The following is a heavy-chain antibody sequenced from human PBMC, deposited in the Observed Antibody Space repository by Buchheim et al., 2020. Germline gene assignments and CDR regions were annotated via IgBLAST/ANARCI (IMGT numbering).Heavy chain of an antibody. Sequence: HVQLRESGPGLVKPSETLSLTCTVSSGSVGSRTYHWSWIRQPPGKGLEWIGHISYTESTNYSPSLKSRATISVDMSKNQFFLKLTSMTAADTAVYYCARDRAGDYDIMTGTYFYGMDVWGQGTT. CDR2: ISYTEST. D-gene: IGHD3-9*01. J-gene: IGHJ6*02. CDR3: ARDRAGDYDIMTGTYFYGMDV. CDR1: SGSVGSRTYH. V-gene: IGHV4-61*01.